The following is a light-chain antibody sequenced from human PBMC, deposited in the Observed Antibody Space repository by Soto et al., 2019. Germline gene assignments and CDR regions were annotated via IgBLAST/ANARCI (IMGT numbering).Light chain of an antibody. V-gene: IGKV3-20*01. CDR3: QHYDSSPQYT. CDR2: AAS. Sequence: EIVWTHSPVTLSLSPGEIATLSCRASRSFASSYLGWYQQKPGQAPRLLIYAASTRATGIPDRFSGSGPATDFTLTISRLEPEDSAVYYCQHYDSSPQYTFGQGTKVDIK. CDR1: RSFASSY. J-gene: IGKJ2*01.